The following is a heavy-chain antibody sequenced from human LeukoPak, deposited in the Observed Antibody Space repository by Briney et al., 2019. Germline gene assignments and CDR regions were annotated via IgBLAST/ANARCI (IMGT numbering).Heavy chain of an antibody. CDR1: GGSISSRRYY. Sequence: SETLSLTCTVSGGSISSRRYYWGWIRQPPGKGLEWIGSIYYSGSTYYSPSLKSRVTISVDTSKNQFSLKLSSVTAADTAVYYCARGEYRSLGAVAPPGYYYMDVWGKGTTVTISS. J-gene: IGHJ6*03. CDR2: IYYSGST. V-gene: IGHV4-39*07. CDR3: ARGEYRSLGAVAPPGYYYMDV. D-gene: IGHD6-19*01.